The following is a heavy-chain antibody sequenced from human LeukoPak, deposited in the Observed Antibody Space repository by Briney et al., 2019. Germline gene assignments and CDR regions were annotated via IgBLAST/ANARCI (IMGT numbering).Heavy chain of an antibody. CDR2: IKQDGSEK. V-gene: IGHV3-7*01. J-gene: IGHJ3*02. CDR3: VAGTGDAFDI. CDR1: GFTFSIYA. Sequence: PGGSLRLSCAASGFTFSIYAMSWVRQAPGEGLEWVANIKQDGSEKYYVDSVKGRFTISRDNAKNSLYLQMNSLRAEDTAVYFAVAGTGDAFDIWGQGTMVTVSS. D-gene: IGHD6-19*01.